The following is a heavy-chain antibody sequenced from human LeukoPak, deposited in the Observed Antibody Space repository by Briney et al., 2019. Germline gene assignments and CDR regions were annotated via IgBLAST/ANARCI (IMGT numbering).Heavy chain of an antibody. V-gene: IGHV3-7*01. D-gene: IGHD5-18*01. CDR2: IKQEGSEK. CDR1: GFTFSSYW. J-gene: IGHJ4*02. CDR3: ARKRGYSYGPFDY. Sequence: GGSLRLACAASGFTFSSYWMSWVRQAPGKGVEWVAKIKQEGSEKDYGDSVKGRFTISRDNAKNSLYLQMNSLRAEDTAVYYCARKRGYSYGPFDYWGQGTLVTVSS.